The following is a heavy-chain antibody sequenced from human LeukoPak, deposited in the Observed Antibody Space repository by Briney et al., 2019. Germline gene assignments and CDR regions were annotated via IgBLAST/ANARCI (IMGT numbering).Heavy chain of an antibody. J-gene: IGHJ3*02. D-gene: IGHD3-22*01. Sequence: GGSLRLSCAASGFTFNNYAMNWVRQAPGRGLEWVSAISGSGHSTYYADSVKGRFSISRDNSKNTLYLQMNSLRAEDTAIYYCAKVRMITMIAYDAFDIWGQGSMVTVSS. CDR2: ISGSGHST. CDR3: AKVRMITMIAYDAFDI. V-gene: IGHV3-23*01. CDR1: GFTFNNYA.